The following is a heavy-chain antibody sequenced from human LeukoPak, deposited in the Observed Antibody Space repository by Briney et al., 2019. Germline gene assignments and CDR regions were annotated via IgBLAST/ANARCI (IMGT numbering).Heavy chain of an antibody. J-gene: IGHJ4*02. Sequence: ASVKVSCKASGYTFTSYGISWVRQAPGQGLEWMGWISAYNGNTNYAQKLQGRVTMTTDTTKRTAYMELRSLRSDVTAVYYCAIRYGSVTAFDYWGQGTLVTVSS. D-gene: IGHD3-10*01. CDR2: ISAYNGNT. CDR3: AIRYGSVTAFDY. CDR1: GYTFTSYG. V-gene: IGHV1-18*04.